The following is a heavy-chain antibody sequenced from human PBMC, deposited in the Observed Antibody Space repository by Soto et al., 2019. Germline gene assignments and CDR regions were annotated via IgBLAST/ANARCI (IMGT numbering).Heavy chain of an antibody. D-gene: IGHD5-12*01. CDR1: GFTFSSYA. CDR2: ISGSGGST. V-gene: IGHV3-23*01. CDR3: ANARGYSGYAGYYYYGMDV. J-gene: IGHJ6*02. Sequence: GGSLRLSCAASGFTFSSYAMSWVRQAPGKGLEWVSAISGSGGSTYYADSVKGRFTISRDNSKNTLYLQMNSLRAEDTAVYCCANARGYSGYAGYYYYGMDVWGQGTTVTVSS.